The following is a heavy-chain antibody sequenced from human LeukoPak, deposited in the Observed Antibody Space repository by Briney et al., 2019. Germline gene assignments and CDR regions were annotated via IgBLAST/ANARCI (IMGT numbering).Heavy chain of an antibody. CDR2: IRSKTDGGTS. D-gene: IGHD3-22*01. V-gene: IGHV3-15*07. CDR3: AKDFYDST. Sequence: GGSLRLSCAASGFTFSNAWMNWVRQAPGRGLEWVGRIRSKTDGGTSDYAAPVKGRFTIPRDDSKNTLYLQMNSLKTEDTAVYYCAKDFYDSTWGQGTLVTVSS. CDR1: GFTFSNAW. J-gene: IGHJ5*02.